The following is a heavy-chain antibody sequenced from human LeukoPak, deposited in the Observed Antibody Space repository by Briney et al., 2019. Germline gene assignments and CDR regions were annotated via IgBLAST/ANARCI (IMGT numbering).Heavy chain of an antibody. V-gene: IGHV4-61*02. Sequence: PSETLSLTCTVSGGSISSGRYYWSWIRQPAGKGLEWIGRIYTSGSTNYNPSLKSRVTISVDTSKNQFSLKLSSVTAADTAVYYCAGAGAYSYGSEYYFDYWGQGTLVTVSS. CDR3: AGAGAYSYGSEYYFDY. CDR1: GGSISSGRYY. J-gene: IGHJ4*02. D-gene: IGHD5-18*01. CDR2: IYTSGST.